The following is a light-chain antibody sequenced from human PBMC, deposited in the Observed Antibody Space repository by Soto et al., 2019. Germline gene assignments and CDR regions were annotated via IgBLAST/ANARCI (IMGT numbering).Light chain of an antibody. CDR1: QGISSY. J-gene: IGKJ4*01. Sequence: AIRMTQSPSSFSASTGDRVTITCRASQGISSYLAWYQQKPGKAPKLLIYAASTLQSGVPSRFSGSGSGTAFTLTISCLQSEEFATYYGQQYYSYALTFGGGTKVEIK. CDR3: QQYYSYALT. V-gene: IGKV1-8*01. CDR2: AAS.